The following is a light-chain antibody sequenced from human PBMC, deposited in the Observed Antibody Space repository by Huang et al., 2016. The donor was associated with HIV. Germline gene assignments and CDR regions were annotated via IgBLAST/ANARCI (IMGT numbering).Light chain of an antibody. V-gene: IGKV3-15*01. J-gene: IGKJ4*01. CDR1: LSVSTN. CDR2: GAS. CDR3: QQYDNWPLT. Sequence: ERVMTQSPATVSLSPGERATLSCRASLSVSTNLAWYQQRPGHAPRLLIYGASTRATGSPARFSGGGSRAEFTLTISSLQSEDFAVYYCQQYDNWPLTFGGGTKVQIK.